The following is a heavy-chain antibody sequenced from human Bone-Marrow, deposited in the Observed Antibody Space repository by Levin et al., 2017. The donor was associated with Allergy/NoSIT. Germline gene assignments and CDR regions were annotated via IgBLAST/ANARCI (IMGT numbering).Heavy chain of an antibody. V-gene: IGHV1-24*01. CDR2: FDPDDGET. J-gene: IGHJ2*01. Sequence: GESLKISCKVSGHSLTELSMHWVRQTPGKGLEWMGGFDPDDGETVYAQMFQGRVTMTEDTSKDTAYMELSSLRSDHTAVYYCATDTTMVEGGYFDLWGRGTLVTVSS. CDR3: ATDTTMVEGGYFDL. CDR1: GHSLTELS. D-gene: IGHD5-18*01.